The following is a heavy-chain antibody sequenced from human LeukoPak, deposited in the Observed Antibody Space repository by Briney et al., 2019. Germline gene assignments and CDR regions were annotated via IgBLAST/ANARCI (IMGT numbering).Heavy chain of an antibody. CDR2: ISYDGSNK. D-gene: IGHD2-15*01. V-gene: IGHV3-30-3*01. Sequence: GGSLRLTCAASGFTFSSYAMHWVSQAPGKGLERVTVISYDGSNKYYADSVKGRFTISRDNSKNTLYLQMNSLRAEDTAVYYCARDDLCGRSGGSCYPHYWGQGTLVTVSS. CDR1: GFTFSSYA. CDR3: ARDDLCGRSGGSCYPHY. J-gene: IGHJ4*02.